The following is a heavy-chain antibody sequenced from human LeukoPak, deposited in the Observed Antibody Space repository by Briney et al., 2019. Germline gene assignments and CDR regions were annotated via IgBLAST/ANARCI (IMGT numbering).Heavy chain of an antibody. J-gene: IGHJ6*04. D-gene: IGHD3-16*01. Sequence: PGGSLRLSCAASGFTSGTYWMSWVRQAPGKGLEWLANIKQDGSEKNYVDSVKGRFTISRDNAKNSLYLQMNSLRAEDTAVYYCRRRGGNTPRGMDVWGKGTTPTVPS. CDR2: IKQDGSEK. V-gene: IGHV3-7*01. CDR3: RRRGGNTPRGMDV. CDR1: GFTSGTYW.